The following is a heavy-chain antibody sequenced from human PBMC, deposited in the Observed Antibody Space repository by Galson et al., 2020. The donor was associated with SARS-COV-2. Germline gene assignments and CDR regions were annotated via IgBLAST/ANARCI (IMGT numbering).Heavy chain of an antibody. CDR3: ASGRCGGDCYFVY. D-gene: IGHD2-21*02. J-gene: IGHJ4*02. Sequence: ASETLSLTCTVSGGSISSGYYWSWTRQHPGKGLEWMGYIYYSGSTYYNPSLKSRVTISVDTSKNQFSLKLSSVTAADTAVYYCASGRCGGDCYFVYWGQGTLVTVSS. CDR1: GGSISSGYY. V-gene: IGHV4-31*03. CDR2: IYYSGST.